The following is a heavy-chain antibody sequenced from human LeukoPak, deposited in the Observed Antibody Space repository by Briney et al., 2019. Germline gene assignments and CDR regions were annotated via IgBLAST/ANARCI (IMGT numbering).Heavy chain of an antibody. CDR3: ARDPSNPTAFDY. Sequence: GGSLRLSCAASGFTVSDTYTSWVRQAPGKGLEWVSFINSGWNTHYADSVKGRFTISRDNSKNTLYLQMNSLRAEDTAVYYCARDPSNPTAFDYWGQGTLVTVSS. D-gene: IGHD6-6*01. J-gene: IGHJ4*02. CDR1: GFTVSDTY. CDR2: INSGWNT. V-gene: IGHV3-66*02.